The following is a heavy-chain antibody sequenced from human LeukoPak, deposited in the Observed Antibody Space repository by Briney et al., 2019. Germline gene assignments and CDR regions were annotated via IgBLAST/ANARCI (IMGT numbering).Heavy chain of an antibody. CDR1: GFTFSSYW. J-gene: IGHJ4*02. CDR2: IKQDGSEK. Sequence: GGSLRLSCAASGFTFSSYWMNWVRQAPGKGLEWVANIKQDGSEKYYVDSVKGRFTISRDNAKNSLYLQMNSLRAEDTAVYYCARDAYSSSCGYWGQGTLVTVSS. V-gene: IGHV3-7*01. CDR3: ARDAYSSSCGY. D-gene: IGHD6-13*01.